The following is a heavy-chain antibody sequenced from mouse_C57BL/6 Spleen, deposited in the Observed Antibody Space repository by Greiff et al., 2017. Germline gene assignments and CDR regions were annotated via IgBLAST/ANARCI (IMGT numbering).Heavy chain of an antibody. CDR2: ISPGDGDT. CDR1: GYAFSSSW. CDR3: ARKLTGTSWFAY. J-gene: IGHJ3*01. Sequence: VQLQQSGPELVKPGASVKISCKASGYAFSSSWMNWVKQRPGKGLAWIGRISPGDGDTNYNGKFKGKATLTADKSSSTAYMQLSSLTSEDSAVYFCARKLTGTSWFAYWGQGTLVTVSA. V-gene: IGHV1-82*01. D-gene: IGHD4-1*01.